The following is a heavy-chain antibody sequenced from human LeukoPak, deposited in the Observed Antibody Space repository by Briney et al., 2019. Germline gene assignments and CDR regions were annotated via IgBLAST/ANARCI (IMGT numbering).Heavy chain of an antibody. CDR1: GFTFSSYA. CDR3: ARGLIIIVPPTTPFDY. Sequence: PGGSLRLSCAASGFTFSSYAMHWVRQAPGKGLEYVSAISSNGGSTYYTNSVKGRFTISRDNSKNTLYLQMGSLRAEDMAVYYCARGLIIIVPPTTPFDYWGQGTLVTVSS. D-gene: IGHD2/OR15-2a*01. CDR2: ISSNGGST. V-gene: IGHV3-64*01. J-gene: IGHJ4*02.